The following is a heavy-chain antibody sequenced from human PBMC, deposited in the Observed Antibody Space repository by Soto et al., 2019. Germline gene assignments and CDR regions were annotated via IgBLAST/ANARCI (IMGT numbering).Heavy chain of an antibody. CDR1: GYTFTMYG. CDR3: ARRTLGSAIGIGDY. J-gene: IGHJ4*02. D-gene: IGHD7-27*01. Sequence: ASVKVSCKTSGYTFTMYGISWVRQAPGQGLEWLGWITADNGDTKYAQKVQDRVTVTMDTSTTTVYMEMSSLTSDDTAVYYCARRTLGSAIGIGDYWGQGTLVTVSS. V-gene: IGHV1-18*01. CDR2: ITADNGDT.